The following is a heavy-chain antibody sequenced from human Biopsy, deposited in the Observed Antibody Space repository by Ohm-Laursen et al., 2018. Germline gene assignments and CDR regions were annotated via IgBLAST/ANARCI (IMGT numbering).Heavy chain of an antibody. CDR3: AKDLGLNYSDRFLFYYGMDV. J-gene: IGHJ6*01. CDR2: ISWNSDDI. CDR1: GFTFDDYA. Sequence: SLRLSCTATGFTFDDYAMHWVRQVPGKGLEWVSGISWNSDDIGYADSVKGRFTISRDNARNALHLQMNSLRTEDTALYYCAKDLGLNYSDRFLFYYGMDVWGRGTTVTVSS. V-gene: IGHV3-9*01. D-gene: IGHD4-17*01.